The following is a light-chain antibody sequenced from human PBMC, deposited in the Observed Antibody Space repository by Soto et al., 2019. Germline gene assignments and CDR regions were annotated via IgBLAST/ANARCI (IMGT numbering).Light chain of an antibody. CDR1: QSVRSD. V-gene: IGKV3-15*01. J-gene: IGKJ1*01. CDR2: TAS. Sequence: EIVMTQSPATRSVSPGQRVNLSCRASQSVRSDLAWYRQKPGQAPRLLIHTASTRATGIPARFSGSGSGTDFTLTITSLQSEDFAVYYCQQYYMWPPVFGQGTKVDIK. CDR3: QQYYMWPPV.